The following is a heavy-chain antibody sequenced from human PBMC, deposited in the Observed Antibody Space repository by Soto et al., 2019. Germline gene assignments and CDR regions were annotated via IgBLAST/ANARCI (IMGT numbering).Heavy chain of an antibody. CDR1: GYTFTSYG. J-gene: IGHJ6*02. CDR2: ISAYNGNT. CDR3: ARDWGNSNYECDYGMEV. V-gene: IGHV1-18*01. D-gene: IGHD4-4*01. Sequence: ASVKVSCKASGYTFTSYGISWVRQAPGQGLEWMGWISAYNGNTNYAQKLQGRVTMTTDASTSTAYMELRSLRSDDTAVYYCARDWGNSNYECDYGMEVWGQGRTVTVPS.